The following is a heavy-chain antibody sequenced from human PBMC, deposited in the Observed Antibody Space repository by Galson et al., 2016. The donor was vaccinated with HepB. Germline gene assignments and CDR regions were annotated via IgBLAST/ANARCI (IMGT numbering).Heavy chain of an antibody. D-gene: IGHD6-19*01. CDR2: ISGDGRT. V-gene: IGHV3-23*01. J-gene: IGHJ3*01. Sequence: SLRLSCAASGFTFTSYAMSWVRQPPGKGLEWVSSISGDGRTWYADSVRGRFTISTDNSKTTLYVQMNSLRVDDSAIYYCAKSQFALPDSGWFNAFDLWGQGTMVTVSS. CDR3: AKSQFALPDSGWFNAFDL. CDR1: GFTFTSYA.